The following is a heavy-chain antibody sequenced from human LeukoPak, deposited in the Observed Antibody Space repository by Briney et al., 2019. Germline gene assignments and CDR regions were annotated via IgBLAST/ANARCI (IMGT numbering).Heavy chain of an antibody. CDR1: GFTFSSYA. V-gene: IGHV3-21*01. D-gene: IGHD2-15*01. CDR2: ISSSSSYI. CDR3: ARVVRCSGGSCYRFDY. Sequence: KTGGSLRLSCAASGFTFSSYAMSWVRQAPGKGLEWVSSISSSSSYIYYADSVKGRFTISRDNAKNSLYLQMNSLRAEDTAVYYCARVVRCSGGSCYRFDYWGQGTLVTVSS. J-gene: IGHJ4*02.